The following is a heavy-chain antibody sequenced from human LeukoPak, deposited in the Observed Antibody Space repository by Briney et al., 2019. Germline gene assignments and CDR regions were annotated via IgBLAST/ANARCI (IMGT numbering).Heavy chain of an antibody. D-gene: IGHD5-18*01. V-gene: IGHV3-20*04. CDR2: INWNGGST. J-gene: IGHJ3*02. CDR1: GFTFDDYG. Sequence: GGSLRLSCAASGFTFDDYGMSWVRQAPGKGLEWVSGINWNGGSTGYADSVKGRFTISRDNAKSSLYLQMNSLRAEDTALYYCARDHRIQLWLRLRSAFDIWGQGTMVTVSS. CDR3: ARDHRIQLWLRLRSAFDI.